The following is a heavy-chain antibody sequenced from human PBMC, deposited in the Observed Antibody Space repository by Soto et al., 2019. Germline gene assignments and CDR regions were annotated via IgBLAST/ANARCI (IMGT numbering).Heavy chain of an antibody. CDR1: GFTFISYA. Sequence: GGSLRLSCAASGFTFISYAMHWVRQAPGKGLEWVAVISYDGSNKYYADSVKGRFTISRDNSKNTLYLQMNSLRAEDTAVYYCAREMRGRGLRYFDWLLQYAFDIWGQGTMVTVSS. J-gene: IGHJ3*02. V-gene: IGHV3-30-3*01. D-gene: IGHD3-9*01. CDR2: ISYDGSNK. CDR3: AREMRGRGLRYFDWLLQYAFDI.